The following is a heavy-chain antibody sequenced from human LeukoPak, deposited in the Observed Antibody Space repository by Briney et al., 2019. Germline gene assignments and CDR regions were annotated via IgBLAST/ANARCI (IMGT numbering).Heavy chain of an antibody. Sequence: SETLSLTCTVSGFSISRGHYWGWIRQPPGKGLEWIGYIDYSGSTNYNPSLKSRVTISVDTSKNQFSLKLSSVTAADTAVYYCARGRGGYRGIAAAGTPFDYWGQGTLVTVSS. D-gene: IGHD6-13*01. J-gene: IGHJ4*02. CDR2: IDYSGST. CDR1: GFSISRGHY. V-gene: IGHV4-38-2*02. CDR3: ARGRGGYRGIAAAGTPFDY.